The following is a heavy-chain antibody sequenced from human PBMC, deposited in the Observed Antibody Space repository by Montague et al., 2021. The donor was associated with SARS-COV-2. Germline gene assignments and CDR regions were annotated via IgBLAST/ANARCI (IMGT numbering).Heavy chain of an antibody. D-gene: IGHD7-27*01. CDR3: ARLSGVAPRCYYEGMDV. CDR1: GFSLSTSGMC. V-gene: IGHV2-70*11. Sequence: PALVKPTQTLTLTCTFSGFSLSTSGMCVSWIRQPPGKAPQWLARIDWDGDKYYSRTLETRVSISTDTAKTRVVLTMTNVDPMDTATYYCARLSGVAPRCYYEGMDVWGQGTAVTVSS. CDR2: IDWDGDK. J-gene: IGHJ6*02.